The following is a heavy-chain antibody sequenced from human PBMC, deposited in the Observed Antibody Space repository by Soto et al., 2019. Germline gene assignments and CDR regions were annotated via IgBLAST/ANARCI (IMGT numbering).Heavy chain of an antibody. J-gene: IGHJ4*02. D-gene: IGHD1-26*01. Sequence: ASVKVSCTASGYTFTGYYMHWVRQAPGQGLEWMGWINPNSGGTNYAQKFQGWVTMTRDTSISTAYMELSRLRSDDTAVYYCARDQGGIVGAVDYWGQGTLVTVSS. V-gene: IGHV1-2*04. CDR3: ARDQGGIVGAVDY. CDR1: GYTFTGYY. CDR2: INPNSGGT.